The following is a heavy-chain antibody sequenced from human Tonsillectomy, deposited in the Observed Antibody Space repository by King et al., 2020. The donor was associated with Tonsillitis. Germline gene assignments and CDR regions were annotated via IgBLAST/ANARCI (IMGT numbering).Heavy chain of an antibody. V-gene: IGHV3-7*03. D-gene: IGHD5-18*01. CDR2: IKQDGSEK. CDR3: ARDHSRYTYGFPAGFDY. Sequence: VQLVESGGGLVQPGGSLRLSCAVSGFTFSTYWMSWVRQAPGKGLEWVANIKQDGSEKYYVDSVKGRFTISRDNAKNSLYLQMNSLRAEDTAVYYCARDHSRYTYGFPAGFDYWGQGTLVTVSS. J-gene: IGHJ4*02. CDR1: GFTFSTYW.